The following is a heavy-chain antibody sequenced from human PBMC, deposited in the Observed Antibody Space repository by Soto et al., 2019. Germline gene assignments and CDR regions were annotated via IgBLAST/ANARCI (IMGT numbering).Heavy chain of an antibody. J-gene: IGHJ6*02. Sequence: GGSLRLSCAASGFTFSSYAMHWVRQAPGKGLEWVAVISYDGSNKYYADSVKGRFTISRENSKNTLYLQMNSLRAEDTAVYYCARDPKKYYDFWSGYYPSYYYYYGMDVWGQGTTVTVSS. V-gene: IGHV3-30-3*01. CDR2: ISYDGSNK. CDR3: ARDPKKYYDFWSGYYPSYYYYYGMDV. CDR1: GFTFSSYA. D-gene: IGHD3-3*01.